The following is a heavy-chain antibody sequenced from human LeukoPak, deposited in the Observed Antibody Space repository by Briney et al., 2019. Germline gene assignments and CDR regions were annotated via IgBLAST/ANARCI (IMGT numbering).Heavy chain of an antibody. V-gene: IGHV3-33*06. CDR3: AKDNRGGWSGYFDQ. CDR1: GFTFSSYG. CDR2: IWHDGSSE. J-gene: IGHJ4*02. Sequence: GGSLRLSCAASGFTFSSYGIHWLRQAPGKGLEWVAVIWHDGSSEFFADSVRGRFSISRDDSKNTVYLQMNNLRAEDTALYYCAKDNRGGWSGYFDQWGQGTLVTVSS. D-gene: IGHD6-19*01.